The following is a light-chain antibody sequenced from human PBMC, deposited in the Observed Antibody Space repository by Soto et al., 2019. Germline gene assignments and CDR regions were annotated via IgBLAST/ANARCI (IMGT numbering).Light chain of an antibody. Sequence: QSVLTQPPSASGSPGQSVTISCTGTSSDIGGYNSVSWYQQHPGKAPKLIIYEGTKRPAGVSNRFSGSKSGNTASLTVSGLQAEDEADYFCCSYAYTFSVFGGGTKLTVL. CDR3: CSYAYTFSV. CDR2: EGT. CDR1: SSDIGGYNS. J-gene: IGLJ3*02. V-gene: IGLV2-8*01.